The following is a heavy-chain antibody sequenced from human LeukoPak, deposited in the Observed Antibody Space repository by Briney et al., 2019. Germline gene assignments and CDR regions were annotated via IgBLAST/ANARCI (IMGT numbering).Heavy chain of an antibody. V-gene: IGHV3-11*04. D-gene: IGHD6-19*01. CDR1: GFAFSDYY. CDR3: TRGGRIAVAGSYYFDY. J-gene: IGHJ4*02. Sequence: GGSLRLSCAASGFAFSDYYMSWIRQAPGKGLEWVSYISSTGIIYYSDSVQGRFTISRDNAKNSLYLQMNSLTAEDTAVYYCTRGGRIAVAGSYYFDYWGQGTLVTVSS. CDR2: ISSTGII.